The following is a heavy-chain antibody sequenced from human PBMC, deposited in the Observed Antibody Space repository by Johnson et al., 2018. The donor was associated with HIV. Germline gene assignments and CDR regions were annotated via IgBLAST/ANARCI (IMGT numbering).Heavy chain of an antibody. CDR2: ITWTGGST. D-gene: IGHD3-10*02. CDR1: GFTFDDYG. V-gene: IGHV3-20*01. Sequence: VQLVESGGGVVRPGGSLRLSCAASGFTFDDYGMSWVRQAPGKGLERVSGITWTGGSTGYADSVKARFTISRDHAKNYLYLLKNSRRSEETALYDCAREACAGSYTPARPDDFEIWCQWTMVTVSS. J-gene: IGHJ3*02. CDR3: AREACAGSYTPARPDDFEI.